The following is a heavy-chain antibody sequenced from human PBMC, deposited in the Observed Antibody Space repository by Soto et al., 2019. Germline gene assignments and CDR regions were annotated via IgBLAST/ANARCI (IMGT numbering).Heavy chain of an antibody. CDR3: AREKPVVTPLIYFDY. CDR1: GFTFSSYS. J-gene: IGHJ4*02. D-gene: IGHD2-15*01. V-gene: IGHV3-21*01. Sequence: GGSLRLSCAASGFTFSSYSMNWVRQAPGKGLEWVSSISSSSSYIYYADSVKGRFTISRDNAKNSLYLQMNSLRAEDTAVYYCAREKPVVTPLIYFDYWGQGTMVTVYS. CDR2: ISSSSSYI.